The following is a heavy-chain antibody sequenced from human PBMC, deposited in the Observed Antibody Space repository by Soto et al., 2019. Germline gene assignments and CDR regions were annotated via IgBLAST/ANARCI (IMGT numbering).Heavy chain of an antibody. CDR2: ISAYNGNT. J-gene: IGHJ4*02. CDR1: GYTFTSYG. CDR3: ARLVGAVTTKYFDY. D-gene: IGHD4-17*01. Sequence: GASVKVSCKASGYTFTSYGISWVRQAPGQGLEWMGWISAYNGNTNYAQKLQGRVTMTTDTSTSTAYMELRSLRSDDTAVYYCARLVGAVTTKYFDYWGQGTLVTVSS. V-gene: IGHV1-18*01.